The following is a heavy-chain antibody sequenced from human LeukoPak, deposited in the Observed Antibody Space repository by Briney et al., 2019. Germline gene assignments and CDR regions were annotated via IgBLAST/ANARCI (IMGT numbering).Heavy chain of an antibody. J-gene: IGHJ4*02. CDR3: ARRSGIAVAGAFDY. V-gene: IGHV3-23*01. CDR1: GFSFSSYG. Sequence: GGSLRLSCAASGFSFSSYGVSWVRQAPGKGLEWVSGISGSGDSTYYADSVKGRFTISRDNSKNTLYLQMNSLRAEDTAVYYCARRSGIAVAGAFDYWGQGTLVTVSS. CDR2: ISGSGDST. D-gene: IGHD6-19*01.